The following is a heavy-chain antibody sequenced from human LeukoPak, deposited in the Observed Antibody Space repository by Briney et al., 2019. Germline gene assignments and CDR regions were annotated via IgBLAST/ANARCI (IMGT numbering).Heavy chain of an antibody. CDR2: IWYDGSNK. J-gene: IGHJ4*02. Sequence: GRSLRLSCAASGFTFSSYGMHWVRQAPGKGLEWVAVIWYDGSNKYYADSVKGRFTISRDNSKNTLYLQMNSLRAEDTAVYYCAKDGLREYSSSSLTQLFDYWGREPWSPSPQ. CDR3: AKDGLREYSSSSLTQLFDY. CDR1: GFTFSSYG. D-gene: IGHD6-6*01. V-gene: IGHV3-33*06.